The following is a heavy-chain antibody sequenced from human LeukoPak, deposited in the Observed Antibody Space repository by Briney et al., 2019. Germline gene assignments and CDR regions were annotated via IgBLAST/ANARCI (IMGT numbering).Heavy chain of an antibody. CDR3: AKDSRYDFWSGYLDY. CDR2: IRYDGSNK. V-gene: IGHV3-30*02. J-gene: IGHJ4*02. CDR1: GFTFSSYG. Sequence: PGGSLRLSCAASGFTFSSYGMHWVRQAPGKGLEWVAFIRYDGSNKYYADSVKGRFTISRHNSKNTLYLQMNSLRAEDTAVYYCAKDSRYDFWSGYLDYWGQGTLVTVSS. D-gene: IGHD3-3*01.